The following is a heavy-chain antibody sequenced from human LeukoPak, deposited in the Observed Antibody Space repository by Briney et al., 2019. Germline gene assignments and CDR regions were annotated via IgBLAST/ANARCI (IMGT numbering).Heavy chain of an antibody. Sequence: PSETLSLTCTVSSDSFSSYYWSWIRQPPGRGLEWIGYISYSGSTDYNPSLKSRVSISVDTSKNQFSLKLSSVTAADTAVYYCARGAVYYTMDVWDQGTTVTVSS. CDR3: ARGAVYYTMDV. V-gene: IGHV4-59*01. CDR1: SDSFSSYY. D-gene: IGHD1-26*01. CDR2: ISYSGST. J-gene: IGHJ6*02.